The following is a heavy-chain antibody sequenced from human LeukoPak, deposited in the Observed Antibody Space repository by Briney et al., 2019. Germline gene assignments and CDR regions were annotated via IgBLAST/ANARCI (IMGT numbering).Heavy chain of an antibody. Sequence: PGGSLRLSCAASAFTCNCYAMSWVRQAPGKGLEWVSGISGSGGSTYYADSVKGRFTISRDNSKNTLYLQMNRLRAEDTAVYYCAKAAEPHYYDSSGYVNYWGQGTLVTVSS. CDR3: AKAAEPHYYDSSGYVNY. CDR1: AFTCNCYA. CDR2: ISGSGGST. J-gene: IGHJ4*02. D-gene: IGHD3-22*01. V-gene: IGHV3-23*01.